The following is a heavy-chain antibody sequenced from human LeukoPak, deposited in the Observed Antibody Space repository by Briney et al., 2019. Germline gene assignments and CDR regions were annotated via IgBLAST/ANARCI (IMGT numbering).Heavy chain of an antibody. CDR1: GYSISSSSYY. Sequence: TPSETLSLTCTVSGYSISSSSYYWGWIRQPPGKGLEWIGSIYYSGSTYYNPSLKSRVTISVDTSKNQFSLKLSSVTAADTAVYYCARAYSSGWYYFDYWGQGTLVTVSS. D-gene: IGHD6-19*01. V-gene: IGHV4-39*07. CDR3: ARAYSSGWYYFDY. CDR2: IYYSGST. J-gene: IGHJ4*02.